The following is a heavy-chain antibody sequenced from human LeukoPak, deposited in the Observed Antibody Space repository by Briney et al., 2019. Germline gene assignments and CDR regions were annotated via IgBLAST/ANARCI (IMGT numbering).Heavy chain of an antibody. D-gene: IGHD3-3*01. Sequence: SVKVSCKASGGTFSSYAISWVRQAPGQGLEWMGRIIPIFGTANYAQKFQGRVTITTDESTSTAYMELSSLRSEDTAVYYCASGLRFSVGDYYYYMDVWGKGTTVTVSS. J-gene: IGHJ6*03. CDR2: IIPIFGTA. CDR1: GGTFSSYA. CDR3: ASGLRFSVGDYYYYMDV. V-gene: IGHV1-69*05.